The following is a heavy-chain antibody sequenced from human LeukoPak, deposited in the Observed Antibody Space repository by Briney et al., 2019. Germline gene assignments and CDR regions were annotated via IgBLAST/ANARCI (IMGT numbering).Heavy chain of an antibody. V-gene: IGHV3-11*06. CDR3: AKARPVPRGYAHGMDV. J-gene: IGHJ6*02. CDR2: ISSSSSYT. D-gene: IGHD3-16*01. Sequence: GGSLRLSCAASGFTFSDYYMSWIRQAPGKGLEWVSYISSSSSYTNYADSVKGRFTISRDNSKNTLYLQMNSLRAEDTAVYYCAKARPVPRGYAHGMDVWGQGTTVTVSS. CDR1: GFTFSDYY.